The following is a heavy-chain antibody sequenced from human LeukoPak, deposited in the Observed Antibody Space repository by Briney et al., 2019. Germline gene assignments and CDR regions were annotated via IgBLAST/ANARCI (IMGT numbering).Heavy chain of an antibody. CDR3: ARGREMATLKAFDP. V-gene: IGHV4-59*01. D-gene: IGHD5-24*01. CDR2: IYYSGSA. Sequence: SETLSLTCTVSGGSINNYYWSWIRQAPGKGLEWIGYIYYSGSANYNPSLKSRVTISVDTSKNQFSLRLSSVTAAATAVYYCARGREMATLKAFDPWGQGTLVTVSS. CDR1: GGSINNYY. J-gene: IGHJ5*02.